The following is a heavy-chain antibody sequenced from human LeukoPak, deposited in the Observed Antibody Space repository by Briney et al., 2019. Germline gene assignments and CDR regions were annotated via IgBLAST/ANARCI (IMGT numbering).Heavy chain of an antibody. D-gene: IGHD3-22*01. J-gene: IGHJ5*02. CDR1: GFTFSRHS. CDR3: ATFPDSSGYYLMGGDWFDP. CDR2: IKEDGSET. V-gene: IGHV3-7*01. Sequence: GGSLRLSCVGSGFTFSRHSMSWVRQAPGKGLEWVANIKEDGSETYYVDSVKGRFSISRDNSKNTLYLQMNSLRAEDTAVYYCATFPDSSGYYLMGGDWFDPWGQGTLVTVSS.